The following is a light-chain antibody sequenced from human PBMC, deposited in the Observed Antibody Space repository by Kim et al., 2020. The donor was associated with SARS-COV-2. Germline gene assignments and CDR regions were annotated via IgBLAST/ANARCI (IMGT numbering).Light chain of an antibody. CDR3: QQYGSSPTYA. V-gene: IGKV3-20*01. CDR1: QSVSSSY. CDR2: GAS. J-gene: IGKJ2*01. Sequence: EIELTQSPGTLSLSPGERATLSCRASQSVSSSYLAWYQQKPGQAPRLLIYGASSSATGIPDRFSGSGSGTDFTLTISRLEPEDFAVYYCQQYGSSPTYAFGQETKLEIK.